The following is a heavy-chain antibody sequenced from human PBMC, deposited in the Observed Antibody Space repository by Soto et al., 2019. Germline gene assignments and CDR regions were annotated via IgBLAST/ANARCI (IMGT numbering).Heavy chain of an antibody. CDR1: GGTFISYT. D-gene: IGHD5-12*01. CDR2: IIPIFGTA. J-gene: IGHJ2*01. CDR3: ARGNHRWLQLWYFDL. V-gene: IGHV1-69*12. Sequence: QVQLVQSGAEVKKPGSSVTVSCKASGGTFISYTISWVRQAPGQGLEWMGGIIPIFGTANYAQKFQGRVTITEDESTSTAYMELSSLRSEDTDVYYCARGNHRWLQLWYFDLWGRGTLVTVSS.